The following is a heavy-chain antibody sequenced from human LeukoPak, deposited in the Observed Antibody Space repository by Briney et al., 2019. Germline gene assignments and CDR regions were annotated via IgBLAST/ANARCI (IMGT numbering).Heavy chain of an antibody. J-gene: IGHJ3*02. D-gene: IGHD3-22*01. CDR3: ARSPYDSSGYYPLFYAFDI. V-gene: IGHV1-69*05. Sequence: SVKVSCKASGGTFSSYAISWVRQAPGQGLEWMGGIIPIFGTANYAQKFQGRVTITTDDSTSTAYMELSSLRSEDTAVYYCARSPYDSSGYYPLFYAFDIWGQGTMVTVSS. CDR2: IIPIFGTA. CDR1: GGTFSSYA.